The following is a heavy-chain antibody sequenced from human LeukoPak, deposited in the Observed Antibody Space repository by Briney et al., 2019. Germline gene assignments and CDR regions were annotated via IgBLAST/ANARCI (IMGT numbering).Heavy chain of an antibody. V-gene: IGHV3-74*01. Sequence: SGGSLRLSCGASGFIFSNYWMHWVRQAAGQGLVWVSRINNDGSNTNYANSVKGRFTISRDNAKNTLYLQMSSLRAEDTAVYYCARDGEGTTPFDLWGRGTRVIVSS. J-gene: IGHJ2*01. CDR3: ARDGEGTTPFDL. CDR1: GFIFSNYW. CDR2: INNDGSNT. D-gene: IGHD1-7*01.